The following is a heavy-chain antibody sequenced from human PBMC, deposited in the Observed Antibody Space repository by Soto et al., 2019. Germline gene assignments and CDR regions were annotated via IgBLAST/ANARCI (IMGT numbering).Heavy chain of an antibody. CDR3: ARHHRFSSSCDWLAA. D-gene: IGHD6-6*01. CDR2: IYPGDSDT. Sequence: LGESLKISCKASVYSFTTYCIAWLRQMPVKGLEWMGIIYPGDSDTRYSPSFQGQVTLSADNSIPTAYPQWSSLKASDTAMYYCARHHRFSSSCDWLAAWGQGTLVTVSS. V-gene: IGHV5-51*01. CDR1: VYSFTTYC. J-gene: IGHJ5*02.